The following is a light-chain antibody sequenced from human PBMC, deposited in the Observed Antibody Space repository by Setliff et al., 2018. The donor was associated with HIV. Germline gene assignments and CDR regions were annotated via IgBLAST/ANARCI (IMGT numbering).Light chain of an antibody. Sequence: LTQPASVSGSPGQSITISCTGTSSDVGNYKFVSWYQQLPGKAPKLIIFEVSNRPSGIPSRFSGSKSGNTASLSISGLQAEDEADYYCSSYTSMSTRGFGTGTKVTVL. CDR2: EVS. CDR3: SSYTSMSTRG. V-gene: IGLV2-14*01. CDR1: SSDVGNYKF. J-gene: IGLJ1*01.